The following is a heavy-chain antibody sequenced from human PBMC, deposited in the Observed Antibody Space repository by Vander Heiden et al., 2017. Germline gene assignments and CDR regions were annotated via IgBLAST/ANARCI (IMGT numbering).Heavy chain of an antibody. CDR1: GYSFTTYW. Sequence: EVQLVQSGAEVKKPGESLKISCKGSGYSFTTYWIGWGRQMPGKGLEWMGKMYPGDSDTRYSPSFEGQVTMSADKSSSTADLQWSSLKASDTAIYYCVRRTGYCNNGVCYFDYWGQGTLVTGSS. J-gene: IGHJ4*02. V-gene: IGHV5-51*01. CDR3: VRRTGYCNNGVCYFDY. D-gene: IGHD2-8*01. CDR2: MYPGDSDT.